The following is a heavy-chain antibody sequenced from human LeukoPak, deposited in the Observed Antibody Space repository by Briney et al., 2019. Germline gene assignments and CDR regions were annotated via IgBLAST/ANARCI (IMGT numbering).Heavy chain of an antibody. CDR1: GGTFSSYA. Sequence: SVKVSCKASGGTFSSYAISWVRQAPGQGLEWMGGIIPIFGTANYAQKFQGRVTITADKSTSTAYMELSSLRSEDTAVYYCAGNILTGYYTAWWFDPWGQGTLVTVSS. CDR3: AGNILTGYYTAWWFDP. D-gene: IGHD3-9*01. J-gene: IGHJ5*02. CDR2: IIPIFGTA. V-gene: IGHV1-69*06.